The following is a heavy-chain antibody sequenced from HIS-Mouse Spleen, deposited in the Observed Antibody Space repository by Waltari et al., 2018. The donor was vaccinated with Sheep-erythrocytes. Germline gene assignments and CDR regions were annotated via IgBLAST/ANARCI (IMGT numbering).Heavy chain of an antibody. Sequence: QVQLVQSGAEVKKPGASVKVSCKASGYTFTGYYMHWVRQAPGQGLEWKGGRNPKRGGKNNAQKGQGRVTMTRDTSVRTAYMELSRLRSDDTAVYYCARGYCSSTSCYGYFQHWGQGTLVTVSS. V-gene: IGHV1-2*02. CDR3: ARGYCSSTSCYGYFQH. D-gene: IGHD2-2*01. J-gene: IGHJ1*01. CDR2: RNPKRGGK. CDR1: GYTFTGYY.